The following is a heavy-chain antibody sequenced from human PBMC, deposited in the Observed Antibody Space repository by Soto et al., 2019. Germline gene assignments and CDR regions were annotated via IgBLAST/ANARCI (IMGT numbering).Heavy chain of an antibody. V-gene: IGHV3-30-3*01. CDR3: AREGPEWLDGGMDV. J-gene: IGHJ6*02. D-gene: IGHD3-3*01. CDR2: ISYDGSNK. Sequence: PGGSLRLSCAASGFTFSSYAMHWVRQAPGKGLEWVAVISYDGSNKYYADSVKGRFTISRDNSKNTLYLQMNSLRAEDTAVYYCAREGPEWLDGGMDVWGQGTTVTVSS. CDR1: GFTFSSYA.